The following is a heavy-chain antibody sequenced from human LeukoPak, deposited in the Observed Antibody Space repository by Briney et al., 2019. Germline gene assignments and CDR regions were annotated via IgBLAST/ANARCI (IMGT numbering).Heavy chain of an antibody. CDR2: INNDGSNT. CDR1: GFTFSGYW. V-gene: IGHV3-74*01. CDR3: AREMVGGYGPDY. Sequence: GGSLRLSCAASGFTFSGYWMHWVRQAPGKGLVWVSHINNDGSNTTYADSVKGRLTISRDNAKSTVYLQMNSLRAEDTAVYYCAREMVGGYGPDYWGQGTLVTVSS. J-gene: IGHJ4*02. D-gene: IGHD5-18*01.